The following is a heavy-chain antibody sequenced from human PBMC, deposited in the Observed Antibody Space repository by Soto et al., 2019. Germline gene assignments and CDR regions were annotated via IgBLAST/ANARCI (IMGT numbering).Heavy chain of an antibody. CDR2: MYYSGST. D-gene: IGHD6-13*01. CDR1: GGSINSGGYY. J-gene: IGHJ4*02. CDR3: ARGYRQSGYRSNWVFDY. V-gene: IGHV4-31*03. Sequence: QVQLRESGPGLVKPSQTLSLTCTVSGGSINSGGYYWNWIRQHPGKGLEWIGYMYYSGSTYYNPFLRSRVIISADTSENQFSLKLSSVTAADTAVYFCARGYRQSGYRSNWVFDYWGQGTLVNVSS.